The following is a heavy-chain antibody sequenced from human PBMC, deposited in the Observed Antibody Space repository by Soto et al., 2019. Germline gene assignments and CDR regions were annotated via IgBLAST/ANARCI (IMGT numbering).Heavy chain of an antibody. J-gene: IGHJ4*02. CDR3: AHSFLRRASLRSHDILTGISY. Sequence: SGPTLVNPTQTLTLTCTFSGFSLSTSGVGVGWIRQPPGKALEWLALIYWDDDKRYSPSLKSRLTITKDTSKNQVVLTMTNMDPVDTATYYCAHSFLRRASLRSHDILTGISYWGQGTLVTVSS. CDR2: IYWDDDK. D-gene: IGHD3-9*01. V-gene: IGHV2-5*02. CDR1: GFSLSTSGVG.